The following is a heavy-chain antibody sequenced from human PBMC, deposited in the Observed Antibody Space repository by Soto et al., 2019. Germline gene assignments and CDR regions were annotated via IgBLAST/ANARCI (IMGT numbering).Heavy chain of an antibody. D-gene: IGHD3-22*01. Sequence: GGFLRLSCVASGFTFSYAWMNWVRQAPGKGLEWVGRITGKTDGGTTDYAAPVKGRFTISRDDSKNTMYLQVNSLKTEDTAVYYCVADQGYFQHWGQGTLVTVSS. J-gene: IGHJ1*01. CDR2: ITGKTDGGTT. CDR1: GFTFSYAW. CDR3: VADQGYFQH. V-gene: IGHV3-15*07.